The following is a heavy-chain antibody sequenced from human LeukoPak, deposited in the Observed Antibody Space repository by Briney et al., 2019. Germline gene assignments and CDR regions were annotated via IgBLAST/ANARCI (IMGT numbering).Heavy chain of an antibody. CDR2: IYYSGST. CDR1: GGSISSYY. D-gene: IGHD2-15*01. V-gene: IGHV4-59*01. J-gene: IGHJ4*02. CDR3: ALQNLRPLQGYYFDY. Sequence: PSETLSLTCTVSGGSISSYYWSWIRQPPGKGLEWIGYIYYSGSTNYNPSFKSRVTISVDTSKNQFSLKLSSVTAADTAVYYCALQNLRPLQGYYFDYWGQGTLVTVSS.